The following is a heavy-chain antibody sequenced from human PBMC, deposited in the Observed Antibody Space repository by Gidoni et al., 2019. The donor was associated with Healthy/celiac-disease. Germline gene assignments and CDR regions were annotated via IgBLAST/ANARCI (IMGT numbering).Heavy chain of an antibody. J-gene: IGHJ4*02. CDR3: AKTPPIGYDYPYYFDY. CDR1: GFTFRNNA. CDR2: ISGSGSTT. Sequence: EVQLLESGGGLVQPGGSLRLSCAASGFTFRNNAMIWVRQAPGKGLEWHSAISGSGSTTYDADSVKGRFTISRDNSKNTLYLQMNSLRAEDTAVYSCAKTPPIGYDYPYYFDYWGQGTLVTVSS. V-gene: IGHV3-23*01. D-gene: IGHD5-12*01.